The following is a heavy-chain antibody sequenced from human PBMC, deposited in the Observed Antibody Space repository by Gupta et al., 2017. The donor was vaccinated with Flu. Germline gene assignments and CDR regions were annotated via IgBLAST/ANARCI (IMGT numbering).Heavy chain of an antibody. CDR2: ISGSGGST. D-gene: IGHD3-22*01. CDR1: GFTFRSYA. J-gene: IGHJ4*02. CDR3: AKEGYYDSSGPPDY. Sequence: LQLLESGVGLLQPGGSLRLSCPASGFTFRSYAMSWVRQAPGKGLEWVSAISGSGGSTYYADSVKGRFTISRDNSKKTLDLQMNSLRAEDTAVYYWAKEGYYDSSGPPDYWGQGTRVTVSS. V-gene: IGHV3-23*01.